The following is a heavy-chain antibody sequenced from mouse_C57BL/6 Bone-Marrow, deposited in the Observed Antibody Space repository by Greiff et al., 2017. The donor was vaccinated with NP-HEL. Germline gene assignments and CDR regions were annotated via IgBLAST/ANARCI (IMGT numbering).Heavy chain of an antibody. D-gene: IGHD2-3*01. CDR1: GYTFTSDG. CDR3: AREELRWLLLGSYFDY. V-gene: IGHV1-81*01. Sequence: QVQLQQSGAELARPWASVKLSCKASGYTFTSDGISWVKQRTGQGLEWIGEIYPRSGNTYYNEKFKGKATLTPDKSSSTAYMELRSLTSEDSAVYFSAREELRWLLLGSYFDYWGQGTTLTVSS. J-gene: IGHJ2*01. CDR2: IYPRSGNT.